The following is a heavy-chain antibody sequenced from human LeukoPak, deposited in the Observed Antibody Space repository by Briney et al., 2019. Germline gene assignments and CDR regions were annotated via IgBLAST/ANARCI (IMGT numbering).Heavy chain of an antibody. V-gene: IGHV3-9*01. CDR3: ASGSFGSFRGGAFDI. Sequence: GRSLRLSCAASGFTFDDYAMHWVRQAPGKGLEWVSGISWNSGSIGYADSVKGRFTISRDNAKNSLYLQMNSLRAEDTALYYCASGSFGSFRGGAFDIWGQGTMVTVSS. CDR2: ISWNSGSI. CDR1: GFTFDDYA. J-gene: IGHJ3*02. D-gene: IGHD2-15*01.